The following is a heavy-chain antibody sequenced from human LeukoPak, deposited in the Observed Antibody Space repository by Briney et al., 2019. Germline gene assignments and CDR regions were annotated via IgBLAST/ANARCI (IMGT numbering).Heavy chain of an antibody. CDR3: ARDVGAGIAAAFDY. D-gene: IGHD6-13*01. J-gene: IGHJ4*02. CDR2: IYTSGST. V-gene: IGHV4-4*07. Sequence: SETLSLTCTVSGGSISSYYWSWIRQPAGKGLEWIGRIYTSGSTNYNPSLKSRVTMSVDTSKNQVSLRLTSVTAADTAVYSCARDVGAGIAAAFDYWGQGILVTVSS. CDR1: GGSISSYY.